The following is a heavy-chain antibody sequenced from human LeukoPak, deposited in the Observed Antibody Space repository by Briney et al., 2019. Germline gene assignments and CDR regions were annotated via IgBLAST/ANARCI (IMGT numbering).Heavy chain of an antibody. CDR3: ARARPDGSSYFDY. CDR2: IHRDGTTT. CDR1: GFTYSNHW. Sequence: PGGPLRLSCAASGFTYSNHWMHWVRQVPGEGLVWVSRIHRDGTTTNYADSVKGRFTISRDNARDTLFLQMNNLRVEDTAFYYCARARPDGSSYFDYWGQGILVTVSS. J-gene: IGHJ4*02. V-gene: IGHV3-74*01.